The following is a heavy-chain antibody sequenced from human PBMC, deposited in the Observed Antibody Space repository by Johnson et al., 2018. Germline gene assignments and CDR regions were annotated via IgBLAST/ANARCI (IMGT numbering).Heavy chain of an antibody. CDR3: AREGNDAFDI. Sequence: VQLQESGGGVVQPGGSLRLSCAASGFTVSNNYMRWVRQAPGKGLEWVSVIYSGGSTFYADSVKGRFTITRDSSKNTLYLQMDSLTTEDTAVYYCAREGNDAFDIWGHGTMVTVSS. CDR2: IYSGGST. V-gene: IGHV3-66*02. J-gene: IGHJ3*02. CDR1: GFTVSNNY.